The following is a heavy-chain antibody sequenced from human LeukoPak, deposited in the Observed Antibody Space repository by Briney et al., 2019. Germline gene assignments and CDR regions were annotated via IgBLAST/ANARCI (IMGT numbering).Heavy chain of an antibody. CDR3: ARAGDYYESSGYFVRNAFDI. V-gene: IGHV4-4*02. CDR2: IYQSGST. J-gene: IGHJ3*02. CDR1: GGSIRSSNR. Sequence: PSGTLSLTCAVSGGSIRSSNRWSWVRQPPGKGLEWIGEIYQSGSTNYNPSLKSRVTISVDKSKNQFSLKLSSVTAADTAVYYCARAGDYYESSGYFVRNAFDIWGQGTMVTVSS. D-gene: IGHD3-22*01.